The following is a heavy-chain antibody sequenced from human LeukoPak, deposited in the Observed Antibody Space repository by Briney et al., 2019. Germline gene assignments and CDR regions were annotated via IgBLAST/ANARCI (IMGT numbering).Heavy chain of an antibody. J-gene: IGHJ4*02. V-gene: IGHV4-38-2*02. CDR2: IYYSGST. CDR3: ARHFFFYPYGGNSDDY. Sequence: PSETLSLTCTVSGYSISSGYYWGWIRQPPGKGLEWIGSIYYSGSTYYNPSLKSRVTISVDTSKNQFSLKLSSVTAADTAVYYCARHFFFYPYGGNSDDYWGQGTLVTVSS. D-gene: IGHD4-23*01. CDR1: GYSISSGYY.